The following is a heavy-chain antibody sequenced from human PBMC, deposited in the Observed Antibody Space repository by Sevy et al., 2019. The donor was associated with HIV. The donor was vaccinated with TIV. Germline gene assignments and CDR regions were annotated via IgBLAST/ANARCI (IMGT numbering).Heavy chain of an antibody. V-gene: IGHV1-69*13. CDR2: IIPIFGTA. CDR1: GGTFSSYA. CDR3: ARARRDYGSGSYYKDYYYYGMDV. J-gene: IGHJ6*02. Sequence: ASVKVSCKASGGTFSSYAISWVRQAPGQGLEWMGGIIPIFGTANYAQKFQGRVTITADESTSTAYMELSSLGSEDTAVYYCARARRDYGSGSYYKDYYYYGMDVWGQGTMVTVSS. D-gene: IGHD3-10*01.